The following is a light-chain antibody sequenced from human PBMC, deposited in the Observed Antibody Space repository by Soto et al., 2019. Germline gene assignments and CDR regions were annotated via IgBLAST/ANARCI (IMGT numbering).Light chain of an antibody. Sequence: EIVLTQSPGTLSLSPGERATLSCRASQSVPRSYLAWYQQKPGQAPRLLIYGASSRATGIPDRFSGSGSGTDFTLTISRLEPEDFAVYFCQQYAGPPTTFGQGTRLEIK. V-gene: IGKV3-20*01. CDR2: GAS. J-gene: IGKJ5*01. CDR3: QQYAGPPTT. CDR1: QSVPRSY.